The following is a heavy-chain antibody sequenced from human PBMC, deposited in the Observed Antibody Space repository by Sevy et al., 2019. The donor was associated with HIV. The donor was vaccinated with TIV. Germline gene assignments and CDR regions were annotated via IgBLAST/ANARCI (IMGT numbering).Heavy chain of an antibody. D-gene: IGHD2-8*01. V-gene: IGHV4-39*01. CDR2: IYYRGFT. CDR1: GGSISSSSHY. J-gene: IGHJ4*02. CDR3: ARQGRPMVY. Sequence: SETLSLTCTVSGGSISSSSHYWGWIRQPPGKGLEWIGSIYYRGFTYYNSSLNSRVTIAVDTSKNQFSLRLSSVTAADTAVYYCARQGRPMVYWGQRTLVTVSS.